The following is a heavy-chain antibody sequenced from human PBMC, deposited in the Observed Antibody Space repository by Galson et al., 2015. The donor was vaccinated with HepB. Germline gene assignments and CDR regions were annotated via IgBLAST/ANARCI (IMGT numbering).Heavy chain of an antibody. V-gene: IGHV3-13*01. CDR3: ARGGLDILTGYYYYYGMDV. J-gene: IGHJ6*02. Sequence: SLRLSCAASGFTFSSYAMSWVRQAPGKGLEWVSAIGTAGDTYYPGSVKGRFTISRENAKNSLYLQMNSLRAGDTAVYYCARGGLDILTGYYYYYGMDVWGQGTTVTVSS. CDR1: GFTFSSYA. D-gene: IGHD3-9*01. CDR2: IGTAGDT.